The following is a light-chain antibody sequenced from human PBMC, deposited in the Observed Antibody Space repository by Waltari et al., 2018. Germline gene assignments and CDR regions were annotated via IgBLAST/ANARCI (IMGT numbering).Light chain of an antibody. CDR1: RSNIGSNP. J-gene: IGLJ2*01. Sequence: QSVLTQPPSASGTPGQRVTISCSGSRSNIGSNPVTWYQRLPGPAPQLLIYSNKQRPSGVPDRFSGSKSGTSASLAISGLQSEDEADYYCAAWDDSLNGVVFGGGTKLTVL. CDR3: AAWDDSLNGVV. CDR2: SNK. V-gene: IGLV1-44*01.